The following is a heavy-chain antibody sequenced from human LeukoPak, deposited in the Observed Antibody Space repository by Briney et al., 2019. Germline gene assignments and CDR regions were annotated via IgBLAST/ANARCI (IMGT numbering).Heavy chain of an antibody. CDR1: GFTFSGSA. J-gene: IGHJ4*02. V-gene: IGHV3-23*01. Sequence: GGSLRLSCAASGFTFSGSAMTWVRQAPGKGLEWVSSIGPSGTSAYYADSVKGRFTISRDNSKNTLYLQMNSLRAEDTAVYYCAKDLGYLATKLGGDYWGQGTLVTVSS. D-gene: IGHD5-12*01. CDR3: AKDLGYLATKLGGDY. CDR2: IGPSGTSA.